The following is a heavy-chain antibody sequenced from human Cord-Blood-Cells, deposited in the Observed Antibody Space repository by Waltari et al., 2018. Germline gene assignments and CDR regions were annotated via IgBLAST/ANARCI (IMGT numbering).Heavy chain of an antibody. CDR2: IYYSGST. D-gene: IGHD6-13*01. CDR3: ARCSPFSSSWYFDY. CDR1: GGSISSSSYY. J-gene: IGHJ4*02. Sequence: QLQLQESGPGLVKPSETLSLTCTVSGGSISSSSYYWGWIRQPPGKGLEWIGSIYYSGSTYYNPSLKSRVTISVDTSKNQFSLKLSSVTAAYTAVYYCARCSPFSSSWYFDYWGQGTLVTVSS. V-gene: IGHV4-39*07.